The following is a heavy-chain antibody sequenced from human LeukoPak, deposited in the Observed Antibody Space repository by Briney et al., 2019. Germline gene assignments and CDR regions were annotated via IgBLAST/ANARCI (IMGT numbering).Heavy chain of an antibody. CDR2: ISRSSSTI. D-gene: IGHD1-26*01. J-gene: IGHJ3*02. CDR3: AKDSAVSGSYPDASDI. CDR1: GFTFSRYS. V-gene: IGHV3-48*04. Sequence: GGSLRLSCAASGFTFSRYSMNWVRQAPGKGLEWVSYISRSSSTIHYADSVKGRFTLSRDNSKNTLYLQMNSLRAEDTAVYYCAKDSAVSGSYPDASDIWGQGTMVTVSS.